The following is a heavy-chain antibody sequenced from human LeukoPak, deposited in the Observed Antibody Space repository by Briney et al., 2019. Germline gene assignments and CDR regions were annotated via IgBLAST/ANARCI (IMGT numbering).Heavy chain of an antibody. Sequence: GSLRLSCAASGFTFGSYAMSWVRQAPGKGLEWIGEINHSESTNYNPSLKSRVTISVDTSKNQFSLKLSSVTAANTAVYYCAVSIAAAGTSWFDPWGQGTLVTVSS. V-gene: IGHV4-34*08. J-gene: IGHJ5*02. CDR2: INHSEST. D-gene: IGHD6-13*01. CDR1: GFTFGSYA. CDR3: AVSIAAAGTSWFDP.